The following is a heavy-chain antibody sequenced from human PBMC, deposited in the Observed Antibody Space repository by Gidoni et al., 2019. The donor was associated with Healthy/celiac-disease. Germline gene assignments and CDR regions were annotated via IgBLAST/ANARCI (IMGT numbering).Heavy chain of an antibody. CDR3: ARKGSTVAVAGRYYFDY. Sequence: QVQLQQWGAGLLKPSETLSLTCAVYGGSFSGYYWRWILQPPGKGLEWIGEINHSGSTNYTPSLKSRVTISVDTSKNQFSLKLSSVTAADTAVYYCARKGSTVAVAGRYYFDYWGQGTLVTVSS. D-gene: IGHD6-19*01. V-gene: IGHV4-34*01. CDR2: INHSGST. J-gene: IGHJ4*02. CDR1: GGSFSGYY.